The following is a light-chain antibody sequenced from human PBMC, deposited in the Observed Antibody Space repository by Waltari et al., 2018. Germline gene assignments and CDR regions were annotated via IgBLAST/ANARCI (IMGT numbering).Light chain of an antibody. CDR1: QNILYISNNKNY. J-gene: IGKJ5*01. Sequence: DTVMTQSPNSLAVSLGERATINCKSIQNILYISNNKNYLAWYQQKPGQPPKLLLYWASTRASGVPDRFSGSGSGTDFTLTISSLRTEDVAVYYCQQYNTIPITFGQGTRLESK. CDR3: QQYNTIPIT. V-gene: IGKV4-1*01. CDR2: WAS.